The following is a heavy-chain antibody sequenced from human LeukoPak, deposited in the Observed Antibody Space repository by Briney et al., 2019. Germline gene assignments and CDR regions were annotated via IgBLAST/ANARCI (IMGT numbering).Heavy chain of an antibody. V-gene: IGHV1-2*02. CDR2: INGNTGGT. CDR3: ARVAYCGANCYYYFDY. D-gene: IGHD2-21*01. J-gene: IGHJ4*02. Sequence: VASVKVSCKASGYSFTRYFIHWVRQAPGQRLEWMGWINGNTGGTNYAQKFQGRVTLTRDTSITTAYMELSSLRSDDTAVYYCARVAYCGANCYYYFDYWGQGTLVTVSS. CDR1: GYSFTRYF.